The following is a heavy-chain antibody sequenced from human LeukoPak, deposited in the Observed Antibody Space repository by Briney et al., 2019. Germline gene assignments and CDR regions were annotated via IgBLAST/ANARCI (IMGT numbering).Heavy chain of an antibody. V-gene: IGHV3-53*01. Sequence: GGSLRLSCAASGFTVRVTHMSWVRQAPGKGLEWVSAMYTGGTTYYADSVKGRFTISRDNSRNTLFLHMSSLRADDTAVYYCAKDEATSGGGLASWGQGTLVTVSS. D-gene: IGHD3-16*01. CDR2: MYTGGTT. CDR3: AKDEATSGGGLAS. CDR1: GFTVRVTH. J-gene: IGHJ4*02.